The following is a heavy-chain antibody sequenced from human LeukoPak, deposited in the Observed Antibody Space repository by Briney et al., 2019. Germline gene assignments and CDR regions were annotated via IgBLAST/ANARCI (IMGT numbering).Heavy chain of an antibody. V-gene: IGHV7-4-1*02. CDR1: GYTFTSSA. D-gene: IGHD2-2*01. CDR3: ARQGPGYCGHTSCYGVDY. J-gene: IGHJ4*02. CDR2: INTNTANP. Sequence: ASVKVSCKASGYTFTSSAMNWVRQAPGQGLEWMGWINTNTANPTYAQGLTGRFVFSLDTSVSTAYLQISSLKAEDTAVYYCARQGPGYCGHTSCYGVDYWGQGTLVTVSS.